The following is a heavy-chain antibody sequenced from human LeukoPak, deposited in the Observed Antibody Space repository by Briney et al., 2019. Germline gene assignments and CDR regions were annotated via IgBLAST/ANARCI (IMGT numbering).Heavy chain of an antibody. D-gene: IGHD6-19*01. J-gene: IGHJ3*01. CDR3: ARGFPPGSCSRGSHAFDV. Sequence: SETLSLTCAVSEMSFSAYYWNWIRQSPGKGLEWIGEINYGGSTKYTPSLEGRGTILIDTSKNQFSLKLTSVTAADTAVYYCARGFPPGSCSRGSHAFDVWGQGTMVTVSS. CDR2: INYGGST. CDR1: EMSFSAYY. V-gene: IGHV4-34*01.